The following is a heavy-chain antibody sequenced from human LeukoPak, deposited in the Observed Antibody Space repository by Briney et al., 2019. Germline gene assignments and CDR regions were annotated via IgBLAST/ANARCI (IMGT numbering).Heavy chain of an antibody. CDR1: GFTFSNYV. J-gene: IGHJ4*02. Sequence: GGSLRLSCAASGFTFSNYVIHLVRQPPGKGLEWVSLIRYDGSSKYYADSVRGRFTISRDNSKNTLYLQMNSLRAEDTAVYYCARYSGNYGLDYWGQGTLVTVSS. CDR3: ARYSGNYGLDY. V-gene: IGHV3-30*02. D-gene: IGHD4-17*01. CDR2: IRYDGSSK.